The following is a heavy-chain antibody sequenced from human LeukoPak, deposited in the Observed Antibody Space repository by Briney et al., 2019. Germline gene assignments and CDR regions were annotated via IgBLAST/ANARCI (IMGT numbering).Heavy chain of an antibody. D-gene: IGHD6-19*01. CDR1: GFTFSSYA. J-gene: IGHJ4*02. CDR2: ISGSGGST. CDR3: AKPGYSSGWYVYFDY. V-gene: IGHV3-23*01. Sequence: GGSLRLSCAASGFTFSSYAMSWVRQAPGKGLEWVSAISGSGGSTYYADSVKGRFTISRDNSKNTLYLQMNSLRAEDTAVHYCAKPGYSSGWYVYFDYWGQGTLVTVSS.